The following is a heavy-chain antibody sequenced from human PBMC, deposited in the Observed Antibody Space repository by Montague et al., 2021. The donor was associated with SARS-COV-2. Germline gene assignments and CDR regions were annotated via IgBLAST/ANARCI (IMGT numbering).Heavy chain of an antibody. D-gene: IGHD3-10*01. V-gene: IGHV4-34*01. Sequence: SDTLSLTCVVHGTSFSGYYWNWIRQPPGKGLEWIGEINHGGSTKYSPSLKSRLTISADTSKNQFSLKLISVAAADTAVYYCARLRDGVVPSPILGVGPYYSYYYMDVWGRGTTVTVSS. J-gene: IGHJ6*03. CDR1: GTSFSGYY. CDR2: INHGGST. CDR3: ARLRDGVVPSPILGVGPYYSYYYMDV.